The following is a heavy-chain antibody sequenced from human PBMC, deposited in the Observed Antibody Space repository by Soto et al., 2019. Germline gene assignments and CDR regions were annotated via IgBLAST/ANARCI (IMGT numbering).Heavy chain of an antibody. D-gene: IGHD3-22*01. Sequence: SVKVSFKASCYTFTSYGISWVRQAPGQGLEWMGWISAYNGNTNYAQKLQGRVTMTTDTSTSTAYMELRSLRSDDTAVYYCARDSASTDSSGYMIDYWGQGTLVTVSS. CDR1: CYTFTSYG. J-gene: IGHJ4*02. CDR3: ARDSASTDSSGYMIDY. CDR2: ISAYNGNT. V-gene: IGHV1-18*04.